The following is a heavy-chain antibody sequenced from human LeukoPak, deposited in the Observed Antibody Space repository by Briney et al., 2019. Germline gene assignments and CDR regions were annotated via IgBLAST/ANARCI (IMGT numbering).Heavy chain of an antibody. CDR1: GGSFSGYF. J-gene: IGHJ4*02. CDR2: INHSGST. D-gene: IGHD2-2*01. CDR3: AKSPGKIVVVPPIDY. V-gene: IGHV4-34*01. Sequence: KPSETLSLTCAVYGGSFSGYFWSWIRQPPGKGLEWIGEINHSGSTNYNPSLKSRVTISVDTSKNQFSLKLSSVTAADTAVYYCAKSPGKIVVVPPIDYWGQGTLVTVSS.